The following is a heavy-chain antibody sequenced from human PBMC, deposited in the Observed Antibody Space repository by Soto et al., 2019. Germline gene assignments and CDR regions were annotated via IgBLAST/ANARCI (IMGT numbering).Heavy chain of an antibody. CDR2: INTNTGNP. D-gene: IGHD2-2*01. CDR3: ARQTLHCSSTSCYDY. J-gene: IGHJ4*02. V-gene: IGHV7-4-1*01. Sequence: ASVKVSCKTSGYTFTNYGISWVRQAPGKGLEWMGWINTNTGNPTYAQGFTGRFVFSLDTSVSTACLQICSLKAADTAVYYCARQTLHCSSTSCYDYWGQGALVTVSS. CDR1: GYTFTNYG.